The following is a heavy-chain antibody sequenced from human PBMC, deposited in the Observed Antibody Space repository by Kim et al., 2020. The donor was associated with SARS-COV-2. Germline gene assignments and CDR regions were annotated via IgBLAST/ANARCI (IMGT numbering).Heavy chain of an antibody. Sequence: GGSLRLSCAASGFTFSSYAMHWVRQAPGKGLEWVAVIWYDGSNKYYADSVKGRFTISRDNSKNTLYLQMNSLRAEDTAVYYCAKGLGRGTFGGVIVWGQG. J-gene: IGHJ1*01. D-gene: IGHD3-16*02. CDR1: GFTFSSYA. CDR2: IWYDGSNK. V-gene: IGHV3-33*06. CDR3: AKGLGRGTFGGVIV.